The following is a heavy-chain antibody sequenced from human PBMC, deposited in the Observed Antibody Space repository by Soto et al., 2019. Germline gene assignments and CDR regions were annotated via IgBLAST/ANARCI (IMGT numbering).Heavy chain of an antibody. Sequence: ASVKVSCKVSGYTLTVLSMHWGRQAPGKGLEWMGGFDPEDGETIYAQKFQGRVTMTEDTSTDTAYMELSSLRSEDTAVYYCATDRYSSGSSPPGQHWGQGTLVTVSS. CDR2: FDPEDGET. CDR3: ATDRYSSGSSPPGQH. CDR1: GYTLTVLS. D-gene: IGHD6-19*01. V-gene: IGHV1-24*01. J-gene: IGHJ1*01.